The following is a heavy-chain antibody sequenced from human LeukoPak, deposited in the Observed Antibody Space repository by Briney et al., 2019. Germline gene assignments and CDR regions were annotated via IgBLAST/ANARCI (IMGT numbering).Heavy chain of an antibody. J-gene: IGHJ6*03. CDR1: GFTFSSYD. V-gene: IGHV3-13*01. CDR2: IGTAGDT. D-gene: IGHD1-1*01. CDR3: ATRPRDYYYMDV. Sequence: GGSLRLSCAACGFTFSSYDMHWVRQATGKGLEWVSAIGTAGDTYYPGSVKGRFTISRDNSKNTLYLQMNSLRAEDTAVYYCATRPRDYYYMDVWGKGTTVTISS.